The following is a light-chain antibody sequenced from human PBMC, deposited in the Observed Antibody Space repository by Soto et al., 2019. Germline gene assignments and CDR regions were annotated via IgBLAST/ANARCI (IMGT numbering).Light chain of an antibody. CDR3: CSYAGSYTYV. V-gene: IGLV2-11*01. J-gene: IGLJ1*01. Sequence: QSALTQPRSVSGSPGQSVTISCTGTSSDVGGHNYVSWYHLYPGKAPKLLLSSVSKRPSGVPDLFSGSKSGNKASLTFSGLQAEDEAGYYCCSYAGSYTYVFGTGTKVTVL. CDR1: SSDVGGHNY. CDR2: SVS.